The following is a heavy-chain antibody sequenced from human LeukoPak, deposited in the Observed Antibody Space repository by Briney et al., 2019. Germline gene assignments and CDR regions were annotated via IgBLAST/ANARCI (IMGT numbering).Heavy chain of an antibody. Sequence: PGGSLRLSCAASGFIFSTYAMHWVRQAPGKGLEWVAVISYDGSNTYYADSVKGRFTISRDNAKNTLYLQINSLRAEDTAVYYCTRQGNWGDLDYWGQGTLVTVSS. CDR2: ISYDGSNT. D-gene: IGHD7-27*01. J-gene: IGHJ4*02. CDR1: GFIFSTYA. CDR3: TRQGNWGDLDY. V-gene: IGHV3-30*04.